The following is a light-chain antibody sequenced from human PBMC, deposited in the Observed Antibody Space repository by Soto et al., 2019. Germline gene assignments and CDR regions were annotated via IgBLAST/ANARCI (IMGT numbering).Light chain of an antibody. J-gene: IGKJ2*01. Sequence: DIQMTQSPSTLSAFVGDRVTITCRASQSVSSSLAWYQQKPGKAPKLLIYDAYTLESGVPSRFSGSGYGTEFTPTINSLQPGDFATYYCQQYESFSPYTFGQGTRLEI. CDR3: QQYESFSPYT. CDR1: QSVSSS. CDR2: DAY. V-gene: IGKV1-5*01.